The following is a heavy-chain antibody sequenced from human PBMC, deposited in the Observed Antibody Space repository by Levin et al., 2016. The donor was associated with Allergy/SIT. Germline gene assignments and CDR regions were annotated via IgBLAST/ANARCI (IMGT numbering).Heavy chain of an antibody. J-gene: IGHJ4*02. CDR2: IYSGGSK. CDR3: AKVXGYSYGFWAYYFDY. V-gene: IGHV3-66*02. D-gene: IGHD5-18*01. Sequence: VRQAPGKGLEWVSVIYSGGSKYYADSVKGRFTISRDNSKNTLYLQMNSLRAEDTAVYYCAKVXGYSYGFWAYYFDYWGQGTLVTVSS.